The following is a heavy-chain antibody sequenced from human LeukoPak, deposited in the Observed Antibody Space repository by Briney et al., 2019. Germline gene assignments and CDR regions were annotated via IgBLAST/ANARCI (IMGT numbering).Heavy chain of an antibody. D-gene: IGHD4/OR15-4a*01. Sequence: GGSLRLSCAVSGITLSNYGMSWVRQAPGKGLEWVAGMSDSGGRTNYADSVKGRFTISRDNPKNTLYLQMNSLRAEDTAVYFCAKERGHPLTSYHMDDWGQGTLVTVSS. CDR2: MSDSGGRT. CDR1: GITLSNYG. V-gene: IGHV3-23*01. J-gene: IGHJ4*02. CDR3: AKERGHPLTSYHMDD.